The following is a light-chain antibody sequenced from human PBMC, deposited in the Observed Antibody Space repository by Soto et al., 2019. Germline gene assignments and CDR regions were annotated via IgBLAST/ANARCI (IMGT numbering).Light chain of an antibody. J-gene: IGKJ4*01. CDR2: GVS. CDR3: QQYGTSGGS. Sequence: EIVLTQSPGTLSLSPGERLTLSCRASQSLSSSSLGWYQQKPGQAPRLLISGVSNRAPGIPDRFSATGSGTDFTLTISSLEPEDFSAYYCQQYGTSGGSFGGGTKVEIK. CDR1: QSLSSSS. V-gene: IGKV3-20*01.